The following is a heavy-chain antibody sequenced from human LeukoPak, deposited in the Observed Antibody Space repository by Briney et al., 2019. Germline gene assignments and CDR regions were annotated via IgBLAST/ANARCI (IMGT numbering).Heavy chain of an antibody. D-gene: IGHD2-15*01. CDR2: IWSDGSKQ. CDR3: ARESAGISSDI. J-gene: IGHJ3*02. CDR1: GFTFMTYG. Sequence: PGGSLRLSCATSGFTFMTYGFHWVRQAPGKGLEWVAVIWSDGSKQYYADSVKGRFTISRDSSDSTVHLHMNSLRVEDTAVYHCARESAGISSDIWGQGTMVTVSS. V-gene: IGHV3-33*01.